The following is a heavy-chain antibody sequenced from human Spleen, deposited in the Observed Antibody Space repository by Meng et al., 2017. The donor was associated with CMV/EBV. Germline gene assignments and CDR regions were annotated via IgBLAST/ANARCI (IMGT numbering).Heavy chain of an antibody. CDR2: ILPIFGTA. D-gene: IGHD4-11*01. J-gene: IGHJ5*02. CDR3: AREGGLGTTRIFDP. Sequence: KASGGTCSSFAISWVRQAPGQGLEWMGGILPIFGTANYAQRLQGRVTITTDESTNTAYMELRRLRYEDTAMYYCAREGGLGTTRIFDPWGQGTLVTVSS. V-gene: IGHV1-69*05. CDR1: GGTCSSFA.